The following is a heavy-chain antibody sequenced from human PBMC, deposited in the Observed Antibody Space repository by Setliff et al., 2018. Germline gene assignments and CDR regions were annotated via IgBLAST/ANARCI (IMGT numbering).Heavy chain of an antibody. CDR2: ISSSSSYI. CDR1: GFTFSGYS. J-gene: IGHJ4*02. CDR3: ASYGSYSSSWYGAYYFDY. Sequence: GGSLRLSCEASGFTFSGYSMNWVRQAPGKGLEWVSSISSSSSYIYYADSVKGRFTISRDNAKNSLYLQMNSLRAEDTAVYYCASYGSYSSSWYGAYYFDYWGQGTLVTVSS. D-gene: IGHD6-13*01. V-gene: IGHV3-21*01.